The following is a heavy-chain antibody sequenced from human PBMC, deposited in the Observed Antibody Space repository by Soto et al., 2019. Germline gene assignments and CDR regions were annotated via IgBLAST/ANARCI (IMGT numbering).Heavy chain of an antibody. Sequence: SETLSLTCAVSGGSFTSNNWWTWVRQPPGQGLEWIGEIYRTGSTNYNPSLKSRVTISLDKSGNQFSLKVTSLTAADTAVYYCASRDPGTSVDYWGQGTLVTVSS. CDR1: GGSFTSNNW. V-gene: IGHV4-4*02. D-gene: IGHD1-7*01. CDR2: IYRTGST. J-gene: IGHJ4*02. CDR3: ASRDPGTSVDY.